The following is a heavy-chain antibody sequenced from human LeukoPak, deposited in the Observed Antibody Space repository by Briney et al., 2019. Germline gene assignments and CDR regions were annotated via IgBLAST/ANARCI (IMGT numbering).Heavy chain of an antibody. V-gene: IGHV4-59*12. CDR1: GGSISSYY. CDR3: ARAGNSSVFDY. J-gene: IGHJ4*02. D-gene: IGHD4-23*01. CDR2: IYYSGST. Sequence: SETLSLTCTVSGGSISSYYWSWIRQPPGKGLEWIGYIYYSGSTNYNPSLKSRVTISADTSKNQFSLKLSSVTAADTAVYYCARAGNSSVFDYWGQGTLVTVSS.